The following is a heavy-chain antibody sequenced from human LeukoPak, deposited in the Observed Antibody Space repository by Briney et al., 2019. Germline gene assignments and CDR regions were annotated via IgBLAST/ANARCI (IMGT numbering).Heavy chain of an antibody. D-gene: IGHD6-6*01. V-gene: IGHV3-21*01. Sequence: AGGSLRLSCAASGFTFSSYSMNWVRQAPGKGLEWVSSISSSSSYIYYADSVKGRFTISRDNAKNSLYLQMDSLRAEDTAVYYCARSSIAASIDYWGQGTLVTVSS. J-gene: IGHJ4*02. CDR2: ISSSSSYI. CDR3: ARSSIAASIDY. CDR1: GFTFSSYS.